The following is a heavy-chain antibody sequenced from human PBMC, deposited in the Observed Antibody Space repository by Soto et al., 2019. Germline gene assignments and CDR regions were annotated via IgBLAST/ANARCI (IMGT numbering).Heavy chain of an antibody. CDR2: ISGDSSDT. CDR1: GYSITNYG. J-gene: IGHJ5*02. V-gene: IGHV1-18*01. D-gene: IGHD3-10*01. Sequence: QVQLVQSGAEVKKPGASVKVSCRASGYSITNYGISWVRQAPGQGLEWMGWISGDSSDTNYVQKFQGRVTVTTDTSTSTVNMELRGLRSDDTAVYYCARVYSGSGSYGWFDLWGQGTLVTVSS. CDR3: ARVYSGSGSYGWFDL.